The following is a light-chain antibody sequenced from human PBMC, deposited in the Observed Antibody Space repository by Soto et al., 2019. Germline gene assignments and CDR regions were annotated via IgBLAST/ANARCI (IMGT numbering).Light chain of an antibody. CDR3: QQYGSSPRT. Sequence: EIVLTQSPGTLSLSPGERATLSCRASQSSTNNDLAWDQQKPGRAHRLLIYGASSRATGIPDRFSGSGSGTDFSLTISRLEAEDFAVYSCQQYGSSPRTFGQGNKVDIK. V-gene: IGKV3-20*01. CDR1: QSSTNND. CDR2: GAS. J-gene: IGKJ1*01.